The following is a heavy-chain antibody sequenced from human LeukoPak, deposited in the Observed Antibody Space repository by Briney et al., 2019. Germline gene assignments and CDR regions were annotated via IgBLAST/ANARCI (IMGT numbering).Heavy chain of an antibody. Sequence: SETLSLTCAVYSASFSGYYWNWIRQPPGKGLEWIGEINHSGSTNYNPSLKSRVTISEDTSKNQFSLKLSSVTAADTAVYYCARRRYCSGGSCYHIHYFDYWGQGTLVTVSS. J-gene: IGHJ4*02. V-gene: IGHV4-34*01. CDR3: ARRRYCSGGSCYHIHYFDY. CDR2: INHSGST. CDR1: SASFSGYY. D-gene: IGHD2-15*01.